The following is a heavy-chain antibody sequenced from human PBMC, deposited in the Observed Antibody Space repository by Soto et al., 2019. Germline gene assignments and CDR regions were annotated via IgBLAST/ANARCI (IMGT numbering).Heavy chain of an antibody. V-gene: IGHV3-23*01. Sequence: PGGSLRLSCAASGFTFSNYAMSWVRQAPGKGLEWVSSISGSAGSTYYADSVKGRFTISRDNSNNMLYLQMNSLRAEDTAVYYCGPRGEFRSGYSHIECWGQGTLVTVSS. CDR1: GFTFSNYA. J-gene: IGHJ4*02. D-gene: IGHD3-3*01. CDR2: ISGSAGST. CDR3: GPRGEFRSGYSHIEC.